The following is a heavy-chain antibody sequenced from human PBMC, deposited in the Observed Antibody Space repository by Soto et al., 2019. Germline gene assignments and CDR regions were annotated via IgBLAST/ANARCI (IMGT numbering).Heavy chain of an antibody. Sequence: QVQLVQSGAEVKKPGSSVKVSCKASGGTFSSYAISWVRQAPGQGLEWMGGIIPIFGTANYAQKFQGRVTITADKSTSTAYMELSSLRSEDTAVYYCAGTVPALLNDAFDIWGQGTMVTVSS. V-gene: IGHV1-69*06. CDR3: AGTVPALLNDAFDI. CDR2: IIPIFGTA. D-gene: IGHD4-17*01. CDR1: GGTFSSYA. J-gene: IGHJ3*02.